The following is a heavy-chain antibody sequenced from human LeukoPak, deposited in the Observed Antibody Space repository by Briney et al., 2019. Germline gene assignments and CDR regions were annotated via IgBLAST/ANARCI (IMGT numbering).Heavy chain of an antibody. D-gene: IGHD2-2*01. Sequence: PGGSLRLSCAASGFTFTNYAMTWVRQAPGKGPEWVATVSTGGDNRYYADSVKGRFTISRDNSKNTLYLQTNSLRAEDTAVYYCARPVCCSSSSRRVPGVYCFDYWGQGTLVTVSS. CDR3: ARPVCCSSSSRRVPGVYCFDY. CDR2: VSTGGDNR. V-gene: IGHV3-23*01. CDR1: GFTFTNYA. J-gene: IGHJ4*02.